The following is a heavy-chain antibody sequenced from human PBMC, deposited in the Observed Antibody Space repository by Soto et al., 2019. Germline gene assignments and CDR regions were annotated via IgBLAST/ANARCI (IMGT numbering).Heavy chain of an antibody. Sequence: GGSLRLSCAASGFTFRSYAIHWVRQAPGKGLEWVAVISRDGSNKYYVDSVKGRFTISRDNSKDTVYLQMNSLRDEDSAMFYCARSRSGAVADSFDFWGQGTLV. V-gene: IGHV3-30*04. CDR1: GFTFRSYA. CDR3: ARSRSGAVADSFDF. J-gene: IGHJ4*02. CDR2: ISRDGSNK. D-gene: IGHD3-10*01.